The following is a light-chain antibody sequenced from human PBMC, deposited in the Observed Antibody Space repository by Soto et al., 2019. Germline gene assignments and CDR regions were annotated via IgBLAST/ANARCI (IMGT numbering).Light chain of an antibody. Sequence: QSVLTQPASVSGSPGQSITISCTGTSSDVGGYNYVSWYQQHPGKAPKLMIYEVSNRPSGVSNRFSGSKSGNTASLTISGIQADAAADYYCSSYTSSSTRVFGGGTKLTVL. CDR1: SSDVGGYNY. V-gene: IGLV2-14*01. CDR2: EVS. J-gene: IGLJ3*02. CDR3: SSYTSSSTRV.